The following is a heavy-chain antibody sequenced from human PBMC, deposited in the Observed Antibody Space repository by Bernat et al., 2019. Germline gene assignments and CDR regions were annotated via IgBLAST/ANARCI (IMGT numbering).Heavy chain of an antibody. D-gene: IGHD3-10*01. CDR2: IRSKTYGGTT. J-gene: IGHJ4*02. Sequence: EVQLVESGGGLIQSGRSLRLSCTASGFTFGDYAMSWFRQAPGKGLEWVGFIRSKTYGGTTEYAASVKGRFTISRDDSKSIAYLQMNTLKTEDTAVYYCTKSPIWYGYFDYWGQGTLVTVSS. CDR3: TKSPIWYGYFDY. V-gene: IGHV3-49*03. CDR1: GFTFGDYA.